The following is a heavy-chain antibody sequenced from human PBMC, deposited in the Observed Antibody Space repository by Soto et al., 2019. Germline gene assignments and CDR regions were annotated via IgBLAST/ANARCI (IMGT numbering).Heavy chain of an antibody. V-gene: IGHV1-69*02. CDR3: ASAYDIVVVVAATAGAFDI. J-gene: IGHJ3*02. Sequence: GASLKLSCKASGGTFSSYTMSWVRQAPGQGLEWMGRIIPILGIANYAQKFQGRVTITADKSTSTAYMELSSLRSEDTAVYYCASAYDIVVVVAATAGAFDIWGQGTMVTVSS. CDR1: GGTFSSYT. CDR2: IIPILGIA. D-gene: IGHD2-15*01.